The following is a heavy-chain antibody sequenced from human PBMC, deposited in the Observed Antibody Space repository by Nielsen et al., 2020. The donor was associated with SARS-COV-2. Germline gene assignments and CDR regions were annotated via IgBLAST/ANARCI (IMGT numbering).Heavy chain of an antibody. Sequence: GESLKISCVVSGFTISTYAMSRVRQAPGKGLEWVSAISSSTYYADSVKGRFTVSRDNSKNTLYLQMNSLRAEDTAVYYCVRENGHFDYWGQGALVTVSS. CDR1: GFTISTYA. CDR2: ISSST. V-gene: IGHV3-23*01. CDR3: VRENGHFDY. J-gene: IGHJ4*02. D-gene: IGHD2-8*01.